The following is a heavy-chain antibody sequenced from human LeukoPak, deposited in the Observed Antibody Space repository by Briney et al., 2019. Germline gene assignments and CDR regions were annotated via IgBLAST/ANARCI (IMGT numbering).Heavy chain of an antibody. CDR3: ARRRYDFWSGYSGGWFDP. J-gene: IGHJ5*02. CDR2: IYPGDSDT. CDR1: GYSFTSYW. V-gene: IGHV5-51*01. D-gene: IGHD3-3*01. Sequence: GESLKISCKGPGYSFTSYWIGWVRQMPGKGLEWMGIIYPGDSDTRYSPSFQGQVTISADKSISTAYLQWSSLKASDTAMYYCARRRYDFWSGYSGGWFDPWGQGTLVTVSS.